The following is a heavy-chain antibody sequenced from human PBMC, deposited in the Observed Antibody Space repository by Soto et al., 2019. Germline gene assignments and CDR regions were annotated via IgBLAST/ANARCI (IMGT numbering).Heavy chain of an antibody. CDR2: IYSSGST. V-gene: IGHV4-59*11. Sequence: SETLSLTCFVSGGSISSHYWTWIRQSPGEGLEWIGYIYSSGSTNYNPSLKSRVTMSADTSKNQISLKLSSVTAADTAVYYCARMFPGSSWYLPGVDPWGQGTLVTVSS. J-gene: IGHJ5*02. D-gene: IGHD6-13*01. CDR3: ARMFPGSSWYLPGVDP. CDR1: GGSISSHY.